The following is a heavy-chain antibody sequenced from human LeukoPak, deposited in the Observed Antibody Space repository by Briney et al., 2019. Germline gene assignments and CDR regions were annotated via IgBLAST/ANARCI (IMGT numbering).Heavy chain of an antibody. CDR2: INWNGGST. Sequence: GGSLRLSCAASGFTFDDYGMSWVRPAPGKGLEWVSGINWNGGSTGYADSVKGRFTISRDNAKNSLYLQMNSLRAEDTALYYCARAGAARHYYYYYMDVWGKGTTVTVSS. D-gene: IGHD6-6*01. V-gene: IGHV3-20*04. J-gene: IGHJ6*03. CDR3: ARAGAARHYYYYYMDV. CDR1: GFTFDDYG.